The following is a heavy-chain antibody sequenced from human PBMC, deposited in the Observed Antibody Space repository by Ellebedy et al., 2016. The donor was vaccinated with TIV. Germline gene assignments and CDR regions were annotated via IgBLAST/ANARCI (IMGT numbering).Heavy chain of an antibody. CDR2: ITTTGTYI. D-gene: IGHD1-20*01. CDR3: ATDEAGYNWNPRGGMDV. CDR1: GFTFSDYT. J-gene: IGHJ6*02. Sequence: GESLKISCAASGFTFSDYTMNWVRQPPGKGLEWVSSITTTGTYIYYADSVKGRFTISRDNAKNSLYLQMNSLRAEDTAIYYCATDEAGYNWNPRGGMDVWGQGTTVTASS. V-gene: IGHV3-21*01.